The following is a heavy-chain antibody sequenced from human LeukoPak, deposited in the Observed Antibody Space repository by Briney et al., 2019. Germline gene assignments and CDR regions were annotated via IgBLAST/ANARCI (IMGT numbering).Heavy chain of an antibody. CDR3: ARAEMTTITYPDY. J-gene: IGHJ4*02. D-gene: IGHD5-24*01. Sequence: TGGSLRLSCAASGFTFSSYSMNWVRQAPGKGLEWVSSISSSSSYIYYADSVKGRFTISRDNAKNSLYLQMNSLRAEDTAIYYCARAEMTTITYPDYWGQGTPVTVSS. CDR2: ISSSSSYI. V-gene: IGHV3-21*01. CDR1: GFTFSSYS.